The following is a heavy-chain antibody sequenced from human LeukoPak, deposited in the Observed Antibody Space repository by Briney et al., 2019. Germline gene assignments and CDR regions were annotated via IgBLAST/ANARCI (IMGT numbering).Heavy chain of an antibody. CDR3: ARDNTAFDY. Sequence: GGSLRLSCAASGFTFSSYAMPWVRQAPGKGLEWVAVISYDGSNKYYADSVKGRFTISRDNSKNTLYLQMNSLRAEDTAVYYCARDNTAFDYWGQGTLVTVSS. J-gene: IGHJ4*02. V-gene: IGHV3-30-3*01. D-gene: IGHD5-18*01. CDR1: GFTFSSYA. CDR2: ISYDGSNK.